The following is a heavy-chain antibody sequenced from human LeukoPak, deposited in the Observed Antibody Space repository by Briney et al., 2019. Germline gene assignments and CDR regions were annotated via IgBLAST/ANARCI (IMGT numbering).Heavy chain of an antibody. Sequence: ASVKVSCKASGYTFTSYYMHWVRQAPGQGLEWMGIINPSGGSTSYAQKFQGRVTMTRDTSTSTVYMELSSLRSEETAVYYCARERGIAVSNRRESYFEYWGQGTLVTVSS. CDR2: INPSGGST. CDR1: GYTFTSYY. J-gene: IGHJ4*02. D-gene: IGHD6-19*01. V-gene: IGHV1-46*01. CDR3: ARERGIAVSNRRESYFEY.